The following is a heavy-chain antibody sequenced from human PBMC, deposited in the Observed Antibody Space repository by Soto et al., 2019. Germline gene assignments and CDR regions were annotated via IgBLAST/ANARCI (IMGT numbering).Heavy chain of an antibody. CDR1: GGSISSGGYY. J-gene: IGHJ5*02. D-gene: IGHD3-22*01. V-gene: IGHV4-31*03. CDR3: ARGDYYYDSSGHGNWFDP. CDR2: IYYSGST. Sequence: SETLSLTCTVSGGSISSGGYYWSWIRQHPGKGLEWIGYIYYSGSTYYNPSLKSRVTISVDTSKNQFSLKLSSVTAADTAVYYCARGDYYYDSSGHGNWFDPWGQGTLVTVSS.